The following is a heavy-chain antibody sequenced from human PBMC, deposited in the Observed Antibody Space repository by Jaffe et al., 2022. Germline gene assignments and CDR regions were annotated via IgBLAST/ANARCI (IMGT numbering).Heavy chain of an antibody. CDR2: INGYTGKT. J-gene: IGHJ4*02. Sequence: QVQLVQSGAEVKNPGASVKVSCKTSGYTFVSYGISWVRQAPGQGLEWMGWINGYTGKTKYVEKFQDRVNMTTDTSTSTGYMELRSLKSDDTAVYFCARTERSGYTSGWYLAHWGQGTLVTVS. CDR1: GYTFVSYG. V-gene: IGHV1-18*01. D-gene: IGHD6-19*01. CDR3: ARTERSGYTSGWYLAH.